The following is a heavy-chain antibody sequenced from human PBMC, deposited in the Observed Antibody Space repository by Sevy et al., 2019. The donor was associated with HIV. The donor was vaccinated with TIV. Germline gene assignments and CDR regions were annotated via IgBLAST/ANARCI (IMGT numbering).Heavy chain of an antibody. CDR1: GFTFNTHA. Sequence: GGSLRLSCAASGFTFNTHAMHWVRRAPGKGLEWVALISYDGIIKYYADSVKGRLTISRDNSKNTLSLQMNSLRIEDTAVYYCATEGGYTSAWSPGNYWGQGTLVTVSS. V-gene: IGHV3-30*04. D-gene: IGHD6-19*01. J-gene: IGHJ4*02. CDR3: ATEGGYTSAWSPGNY. CDR2: ISYDGIIK.